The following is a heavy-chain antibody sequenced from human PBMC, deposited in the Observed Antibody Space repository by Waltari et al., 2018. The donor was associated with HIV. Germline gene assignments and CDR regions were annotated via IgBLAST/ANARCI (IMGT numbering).Heavy chain of an antibody. CDR3: TTGLDNYYDY. CDR1: GFIFSNAW. V-gene: IGHV3-15*01. CDR2: IKSKSAGGSV. Sequence: SGFIFSNAWMSWVRQAPGKGLEWVGRIKSKSAGGSVDHAAPVKGRFTISRDDSKNTLYLQLNSLKTADTALYYCTTGLDNYYDYWGLGTLVTVSS. J-gene: IGHJ4*02.